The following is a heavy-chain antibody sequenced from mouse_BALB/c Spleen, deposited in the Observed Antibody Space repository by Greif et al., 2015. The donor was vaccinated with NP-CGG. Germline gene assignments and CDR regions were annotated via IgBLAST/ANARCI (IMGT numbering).Heavy chain of an antibody. Sequence: EVQLQQSGAELVKPGASVKLSCTASGFNIKDTYMHWVKQRPEQGLEWIGRIDPANGNTKYDPKFQGKATITADTSSNTAFLQLSSLTSEDTAVYFCARAITTAYWGQGTLVTVSA. V-gene: IGHV14-3*02. CDR3: ARAITTAY. CDR1: GFNIKDTY. D-gene: IGHD1-2*01. J-gene: IGHJ3*01. CDR2: IDPANGNT.